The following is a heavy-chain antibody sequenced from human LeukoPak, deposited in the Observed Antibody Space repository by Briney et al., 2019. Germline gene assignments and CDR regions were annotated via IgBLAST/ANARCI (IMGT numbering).Heavy chain of an antibody. CDR1: GFTVSSNY. Sequence: GGSLRLSCAASGFTVSSNYMSWVRQAPGKGLEWVSVIYSGGSTYYADSVKGRFTISRDNSKNTLYLQMNSLRAEDTAVYYCARSDHYGDYVSAFDIWGQGTMVTVSS. D-gene: IGHD4-17*01. V-gene: IGHV3-53*05. CDR2: IYSGGST. CDR3: ARSDHYGDYVSAFDI. J-gene: IGHJ3*02.